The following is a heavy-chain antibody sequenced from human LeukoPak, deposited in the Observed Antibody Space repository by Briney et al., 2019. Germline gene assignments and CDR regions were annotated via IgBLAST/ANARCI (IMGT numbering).Heavy chain of an antibody. J-gene: IGHJ4*02. CDR3: ARDLPVAAAAGISDY. CDR2: ISSSSSYI. CDR1: RFTFSSYS. Sequence: PGGSLRLSCAASRFTFSSYSMNWVRQAPGKGLEWVSSISSSSSYIYYADSVKGRFTISRDNAKNSLYLQMNSLRAEDTAVYYCARDLPVAAAAGISDYWGQGTLVTVSS. V-gene: IGHV3-21*01. D-gene: IGHD6-13*01.